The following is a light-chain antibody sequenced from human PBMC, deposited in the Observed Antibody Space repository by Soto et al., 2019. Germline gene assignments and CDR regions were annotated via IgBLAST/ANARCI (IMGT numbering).Light chain of an antibody. V-gene: IGLV2-23*02. J-gene: IGLJ1*01. CDR1: SSDVGSYNL. Sequence: QSALTQPASVSGSPGQSITISCTGTSSDVGSYNLVSWYQQRPGKAPKVMIYEVSKRPSGVSNRFSGSKSGNTASLTISGLQAEDEADYYCCSYAGSSTYYVFGIGTKLTVL. CDR3: CSYAGSSTYYV. CDR2: EVS.